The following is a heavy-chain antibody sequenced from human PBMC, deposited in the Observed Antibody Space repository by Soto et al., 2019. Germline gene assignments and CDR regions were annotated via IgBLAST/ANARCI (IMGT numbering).Heavy chain of an antibody. D-gene: IGHD3-10*01. Sequence: PGGSLRLSCAAPGYTFSSYWMHWVRQVPGKGLLWVSRIDEYGTTINYADSVKGRFTISRDNARNTLYLEMNSLRAEDTALYYCTRDIGGKGAYWGQGTLVTVSS. CDR1: GYTFSSYW. CDR3: TRDIGGKGAY. V-gene: IGHV3-74*01. J-gene: IGHJ4*02. CDR2: IDEYGTTI.